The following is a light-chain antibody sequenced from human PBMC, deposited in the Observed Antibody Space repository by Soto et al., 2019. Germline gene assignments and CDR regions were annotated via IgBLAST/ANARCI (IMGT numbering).Light chain of an antibody. V-gene: IGKV1-5*01. J-gene: IGKJ1*01. CDR3: QQSYSIPWT. CDR1: QSLGRW. Sequence: SLSTVSTSNKDRFTITSRVSQSLGRWLAWYQQKPGKAPKVLIYDASSLQSGVPSRFSGSGSGTEFTLTITSLQPDDFATYYCQQSYSIPWTFGQGTIVDIK. CDR2: DAS.